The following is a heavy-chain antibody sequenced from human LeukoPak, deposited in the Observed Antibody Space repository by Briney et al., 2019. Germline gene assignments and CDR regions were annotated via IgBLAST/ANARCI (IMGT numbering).Heavy chain of an antibody. CDR1: GFTFSSYA. D-gene: IGHD1-26*01. CDR3: ASALRIYYYFDY. CDR2: ISGSGGST. J-gene: IGHJ4*02. V-gene: IGHV3-23*01. Sequence: GGSLRLSCAASGFTFSSYAMTWVRQAPGKGLEWVSAISGSGGSTYYADSVKGRFTISRDNSKNTLYLQMNSLRAEDTAVYYCASALRIYYYFDYWGQGTLVTVSS.